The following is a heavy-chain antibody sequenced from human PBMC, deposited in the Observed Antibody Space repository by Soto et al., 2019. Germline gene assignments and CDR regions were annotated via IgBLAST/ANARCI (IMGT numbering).Heavy chain of an antibody. CDR1: GYTFTSYD. Sequence: QVQLVQSGAEVKKPGASVKVSCKASGYTFTSYDINWVRQATGQGLEWMGWMNPNSGNTGYAQKFQGRVTMXXNXSXXTAYMERSSLRSEDTAVYYCARGGDGYNYEWYFDLWGRGTLVTVSS. D-gene: IGHD5-12*01. J-gene: IGHJ2*01. CDR3: ARGGDGYNYEWYFDL. CDR2: MNPNSGNT. V-gene: IGHV1-8*01.